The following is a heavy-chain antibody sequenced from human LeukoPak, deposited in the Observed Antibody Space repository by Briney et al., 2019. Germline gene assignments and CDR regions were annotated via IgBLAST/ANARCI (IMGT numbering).Heavy chain of an antibody. D-gene: IGHD2-15*01. CDR1: GGSISSSNW. Sequence: SETLSLTCAVSGGSISSSNWWSWVRQPPGKGLEWIVEIYHSGSTNYNPSLKSRVTISVDKSKNQFSLKLSSVTAADTAVYYCARDFYCRGGSCHDYWGQGTLVTVSS. V-gene: IGHV4-4*02. J-gene: IGHJ4*02. CDR2: IYHSGST. CDR3: ARDFYCRGGSCHDY.